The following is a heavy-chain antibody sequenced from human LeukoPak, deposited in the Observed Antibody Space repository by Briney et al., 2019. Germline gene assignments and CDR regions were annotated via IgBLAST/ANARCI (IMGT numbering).Heavy chain of an antibody. D-gene: IGHD3-10*01. CDR1: GGSITSSSYY. J-gene: IGHJ4*02. CDR3: ARRGVVAFFDY. V-gene: IGHV4-39*01. Sequence: SETLSLTCTVSGGSITSSSYYWGWIRQPPGKGLEWIGSISYSGSTYYNPSLKSRVTIFVDTSKNQFSLELSSVTAADAAMYYCARRGVVAFFDYWGQGTLVTVSS. CDR2: ISYSGST.